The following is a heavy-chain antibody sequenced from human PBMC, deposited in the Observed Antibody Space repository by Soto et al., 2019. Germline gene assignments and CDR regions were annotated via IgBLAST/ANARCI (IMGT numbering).Heavy chain of an antibody. D-gene: IGHD6-13*01. J-gene: IGHJ4*02. CDR2: IYYSGST. Sequence: SETLSITCTVSGGSISSYYWSWIRQPPGKGLEWIGYIYYSGSTNYNPSLKSRVTISVDTSKNQFSLKLSSVTAADTAVYYCARDLGSSWHYFDYWGQGTLVTVSS. V-gene: IGHV4-59*01. CDR1: GGSISSYY. CDR3: ARDLGSSWHYFDY.